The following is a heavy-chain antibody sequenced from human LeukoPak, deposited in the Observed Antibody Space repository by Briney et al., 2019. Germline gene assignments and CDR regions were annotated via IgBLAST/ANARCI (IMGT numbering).Heavy chain of an antibody. Sequence: ASVKISSKVSGYTFTDYYMHWVQQAPGKGLEWMGLVDPEDGETIYAEKFQGRVTITADTSTDTAYMELSSLRSEDTAVYYCATDVHIVVVPAARFYYYYYYMDVWGKGTTVTVSS. J-gene: IGHJ6*03. V-gene: IGHV1-69-2*01. CDR2: VDPEDGET. CDR3: ATDVHIVVVPAARFYYYYYYMDV. CDR1: GYTFTDYY. D-gene: IGHD2-2*01.